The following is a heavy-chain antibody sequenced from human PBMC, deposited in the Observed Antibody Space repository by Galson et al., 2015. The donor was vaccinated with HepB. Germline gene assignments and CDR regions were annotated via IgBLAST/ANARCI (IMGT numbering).Heavy chain of an antibody. CDR2: IFSNDEK. V-gene: IGHV2-26*01. D-gene: IGHD4-17*01. J-gene: IGHJ3*02. Sequence: PALVKPTQPLTLTCTVSGFSVNNARMGVSWIRQPPGMALEWLARIFSNDEKSYSTSLKSRLTISKDTSKSQVVLTMTNMDPVDTATYYCAGIREEGDYGDLDDAFDIWGPGTLVTVSS. CDR1: GFSVNNARMG. CDR3: AGIREEGDYGDLDDAFDI.